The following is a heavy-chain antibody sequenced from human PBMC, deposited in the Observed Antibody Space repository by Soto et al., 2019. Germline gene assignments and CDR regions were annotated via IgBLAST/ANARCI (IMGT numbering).Heavy chain of an antibody. CDR1: GFTFSSYG. D-gene: IGHD2-15*01. Sequence: QVQLVESGGGVVQPGRSLRLSCAASGFTFSSYGMQWVRQAPGQGLEWVAGIPYDGSDKYYSDSVKGRFTISRDNSENTLYLQMNSLRPEDTAVYYCAKGRTSGSWSVDYLDYWGQGTLVTVSS. CDR2: IPYDGSDK. CDR3: AKGRTSGSWSVDYLDY. V-gene: IGHV3-30*18. J-gene: IGHJ4*02.